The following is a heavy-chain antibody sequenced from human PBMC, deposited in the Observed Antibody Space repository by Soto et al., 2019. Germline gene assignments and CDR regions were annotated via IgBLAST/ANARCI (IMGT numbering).Heavy chain of an antibody. Sequence: EVQLLESGGGLVQPGGSLRLSCAASGFTFSSYAMSWVRQAPGKGLEWVSAISGSGGSTYYADSVKGRFTISRDNSKNTQYLQMNSLRDEDTDVYYCARGGKIRTVWVGELFGTSHPFDYWGQGTLVTVSS. CDR1: GFTFSSYA. D-gene: IGHD3-10*01. V-gene: IGHV3-23*01. CDR3: ARGGKIRTVWVGELFGTSHPFDY. CDR2: ISGSGGST. J-gene: IGHJ4*02.